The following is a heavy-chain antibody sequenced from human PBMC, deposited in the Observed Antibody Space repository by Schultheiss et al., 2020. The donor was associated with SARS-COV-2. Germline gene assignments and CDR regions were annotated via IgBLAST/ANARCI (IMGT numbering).Heavy chain of an antibody. D-gene: IGHD3-3*01. CDR2: IYYSGST. CDR3: ARRFSWRDPNYYYYGMDV. J-gene: IGHJ6*02. Sequence: SETLSLTCTVSGGSISSYYWSWIRQPPGKGLEWIGYIYYSGSTYYNPSLKSRVTISVDTSKNQFSLKLNSVTAADTAVYYCARRFSWRDPNYYYYGMDVWGQGTTVTVSS. V-gene: IGHV4-59*08. CDR1: GGSISSYY.